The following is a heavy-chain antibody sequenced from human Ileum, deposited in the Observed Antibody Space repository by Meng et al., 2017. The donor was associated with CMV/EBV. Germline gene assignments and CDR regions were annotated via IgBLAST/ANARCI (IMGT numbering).Heavy chain of an antibody. V-gene: IGHV4-4*07. J-gene: IGHJ4*02. D-gene: IGHD3-10*01. CDR2: IYTGGPT. CDR3: ARGQTGRGFEY. Sequence: LREPVPGLVHPSDTLSLPCPVPRASISPCYWNWSRQPAGKGLEWIRRIYTGGPTDYNPSLKRRVTMSVDTSKNQFFRNLSSVTAADTAVYYCARGQTGRGFEYWGLGILVTVSS. CDR1: RASISPCY.